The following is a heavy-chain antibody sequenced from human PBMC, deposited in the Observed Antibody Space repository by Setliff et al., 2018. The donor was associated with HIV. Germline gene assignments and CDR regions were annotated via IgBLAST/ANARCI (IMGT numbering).Heavy chain of an antibody. D-gene: IGHD3-10*01. Sequence: ASVKVSCKTSGYTFDVFSIHWVRQAPGQGPEWMGWINPKSGGTKYAQRFQGRVAMTRDTSTRTVYMDLTRLRSDDTAVYYCARETQTGSGSYLVWGQGALVTVSS. CDR1: GYTFDVFS. CDR2: INPKSGGT. J-gene: IGHJ4*02. V-gene: IGHV1-2*02. CDR3: ARETQTGSGSYLV.